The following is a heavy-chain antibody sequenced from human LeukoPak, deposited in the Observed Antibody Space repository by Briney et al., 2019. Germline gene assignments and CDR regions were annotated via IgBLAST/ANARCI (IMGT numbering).Heavy chain of an antibody. CDR2: IFGTENT. CDR1: GDSISDYY. CDR3: ARDNIYDSSVFDL. J-gene: IGHJ4*02. D-gene: IGHD3-22*01. V-gene: IGHV4-4*07. Sequence: SETLSLTCVVSGDSISDYYWSWIRQPAGKGLEWIGRIFGTENTDYNPSLKRRVSISADTSKNRISLNVTSVTAADTAVYFCARDNIYDSSVFDLWGPGTLVTVSS.